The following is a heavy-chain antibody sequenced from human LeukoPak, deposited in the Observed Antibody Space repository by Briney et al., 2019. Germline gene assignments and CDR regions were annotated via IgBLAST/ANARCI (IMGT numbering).Heavy chain of an antibody. D-gene: IGHD2-2*01. CDR1: GASVSSYY. J-gene: IGHJ6*03. CDR2: SHYSGST. CDR3: ARWYCSSDTCYHLDV. V-gene: IGHV4-59*02. Sequence: SETLSLTCTVSGASVSSYYWSWIRQPPGKGLEWIGYSHYSGSTSYNPSLKSRVTISVDTSKNQFSLKLTSVTAADTAVYYRARWYCSSDTCYHLDVWGKGTTVTVSS.